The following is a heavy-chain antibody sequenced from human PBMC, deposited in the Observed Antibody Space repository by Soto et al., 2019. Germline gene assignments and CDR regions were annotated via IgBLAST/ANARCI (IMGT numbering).Heavy chain of an antibody. V-gene: IGHV5-51*01. Sequence: GESLKISCKASGYSFTTYWVGWVRQMPGKGLEWMGIIFPGDSDTRYNPSFQGQVTISADKSIRTAYLQWSSLKASDTALYYCARRAYSTEDLDYWGQGTPVTVSS. CDR2: IFPGDSDT. CDR3: ARRAYSTEDLDY. CDR1: GYSFTTYW. J-gene: IGHJ4*02. D-gene: IGHD6-13*01.